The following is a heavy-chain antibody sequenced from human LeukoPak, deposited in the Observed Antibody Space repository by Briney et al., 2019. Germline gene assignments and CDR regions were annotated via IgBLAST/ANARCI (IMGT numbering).Heavy chain of an antibody. J-gene: IGHJ4*02. V-gene: IGHV3-11*04. CDR1: GFTFSDYY. D-gene: IGHD1-7*01. CDR2: ISPNGAAI. Sequence: TGGSLRLSCAASGFTFSDYYMAWIRQAPGKGLEWLSSISPNGAAIYYADSVKGRFTISRDNSKNTLYLQMNSLRAEDTAVYYCAREGRITGTTSLYFDYWGQGTLVTVSS. CDR3: AREGRITGTTSLYFDY.